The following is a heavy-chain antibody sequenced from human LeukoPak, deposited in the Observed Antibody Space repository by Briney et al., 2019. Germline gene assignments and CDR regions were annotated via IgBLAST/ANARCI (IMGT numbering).Heavy chain of an antibody. Sequence: ASVKVSCKASGYTFTSYYMHWVRQAPGQGLEWMGIINPSGGSTSYAQKFQGRVTMTRDTSTSTVYMELSSLRSEDTAVYYCARDMYSSSWSAEYFQHWGQGTLVTVSS. D-gene: IGHD6-13*01. J-gene: IGHJ1*01. V-gene: IGHV1-46*01. CDR1: GYTFTSYY. CDR3: ARDMYSSSWSAEYFQH. CDR2: INPSGGST.